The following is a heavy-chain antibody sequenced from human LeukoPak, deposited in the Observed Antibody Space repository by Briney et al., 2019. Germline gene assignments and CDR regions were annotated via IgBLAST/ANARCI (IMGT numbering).Heavy chain of an antibody. J-gene: IGHJ4*02. Sequence: QTGGSLRLSCVASGFTFGDYAMHWVRQAPGKGLEWVSGISWNSGSMDYADSVKGRFTISRDNAKNSLYLQLNSLRPEDTAFYYCAKNPPTRYTSTSFFDYWGQGTLVTVSS. CDR3: AKNPPTRYTSTSFFDY. CDR1: GFTFGDYA. D-gene: IGHD6-13*01. CDR2: ISWNSGSM. V-gene: IGHV3-9*01.